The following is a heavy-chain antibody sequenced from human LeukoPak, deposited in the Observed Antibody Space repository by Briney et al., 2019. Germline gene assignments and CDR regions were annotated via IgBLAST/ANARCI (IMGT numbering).Heavy chain of an antibody. J-gene: IGHJ5*02. CDR3: APGPGFGELSENWFDP. V-gene: IGHV3-53*01. Sequence: PGGSLRLSCVASGFSVSSVYMTWVRQAPGKGLEWVSVIYSGGSTYYADSVKGRFTISRVNSKNTLYLQVNSLRAEDTAVYYCAPGPGFGELSENWFDPWGQGPLVTVSS. CDR1: GFSVSSVY. CDR2: IYSGGST. D-gene: IGHD3-10*01.